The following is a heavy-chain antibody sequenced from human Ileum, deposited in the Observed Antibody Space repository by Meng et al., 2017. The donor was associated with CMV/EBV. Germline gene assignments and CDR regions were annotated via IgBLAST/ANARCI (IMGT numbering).Heavy chain of an antibody. CDR1: GYSISSGYF. J-gene: IGHJ6*02. D-gene: IGHD2-2*01. Sequence: GSLRLSCTVSGYSISSGYFWGWIRQSPGKGLEWVASIYHSGSTYYNPSLKSRVSISVDTSKNQFSLNLSSVTAADTAVYYCARASKFGDCSSTSCPRYGMDVWGQGASVTVSS. CDR2: IYHSGST. CDR3: ARASKFGDCSSTSCPRYGMDV. V-gene: IGHV4-38-2*02.